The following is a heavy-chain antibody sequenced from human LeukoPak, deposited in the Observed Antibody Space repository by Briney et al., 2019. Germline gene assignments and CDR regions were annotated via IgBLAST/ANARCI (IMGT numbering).Heavy chain of an antibody. Sequence: PSETLSLTCAVYGGSFSGYYWSWIRQPPGKGLEWIGEINHSGSTNYNPSLKSRVTISVDTSKNQFSLKPSSVTAADTAVYYCATSGGSSQLDVWGKGTTVTVSS. V-gene: IGHV4-34*01. D-gene: IGHD2-15*01. CDR3: ATSGGSSQLDV. CDR2: INHSGST. CDR1: GGSFSGYY. J-gene: IGHJ6*04.